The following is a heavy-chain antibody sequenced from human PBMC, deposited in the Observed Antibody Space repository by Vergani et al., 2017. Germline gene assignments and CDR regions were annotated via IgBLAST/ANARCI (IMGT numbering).Heavy chain of an antibody. CDR2: IYYTGTT. V-gene: IGHV4-39*01. J-gene: IGHJ1*01. CDR3: TRLGRSGWAGYFQH. CDR1: GVSIGSNSYY. Sequence: QLQLQESGPGLVKPSETLSLTCTVSGVSIGSNSYYWGWIRQPPGKGLKWIGTIYYTGTTYYNEAHKSRLTISVDTSKNQFSLNLTSVTAADTAVYYCTRLGRSGWAGYFQHWGQGTLVTASS. D-gene: IGHD6-19*01.